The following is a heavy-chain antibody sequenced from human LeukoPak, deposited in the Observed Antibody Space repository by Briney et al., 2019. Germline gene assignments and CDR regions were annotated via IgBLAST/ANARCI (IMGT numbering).Heavy chain of an antibody. J-gene: IGHJ4*02. V-gene: IGHV3-30*02. CDR2: IRYDGSNK. CDR3: AKDYSHPCCGELSH. D-gene: IGHD3-10*01. Sequence: GGSLRLSCAAPGFTFSSYGMHSVRQAPGKGLEWVAFIRYDGSNKYYADSVKGRFTISRDNSKNTLYLQMNSLRAEDTAVYYCAKDYSHPCCGELSHWGQGTVVTVSS. CDR1: GFTFSSYG.